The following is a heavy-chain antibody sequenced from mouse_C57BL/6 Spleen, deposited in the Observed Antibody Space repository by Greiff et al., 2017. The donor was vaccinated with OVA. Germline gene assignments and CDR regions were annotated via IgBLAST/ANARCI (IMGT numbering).Heavy chain of an antibody. V-gene: IGHV1-15*01. D-gene: IGHD1-1*02. CDR2: IDPETGGT. CDR1: GYTFTDYE. J-gene: IGHJ1*03. Sequence: VQLQESGAELVRPGASVTLSCKASGYTFTDYEMHWVKQTPVRGLEWIGAIDPETGGTAYNQKFKGKAILTADKSSSTAYMELRSLTSEDSAVYYCTRRVARYWYFDVWGTGTTVTVSS. CDR3: TRRVARYWYFDV.